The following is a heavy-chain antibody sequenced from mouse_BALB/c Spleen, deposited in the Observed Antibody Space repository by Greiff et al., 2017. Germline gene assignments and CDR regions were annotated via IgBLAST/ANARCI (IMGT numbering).Heavy chain of an antibody. CDR1: GFNIKDYY. Sequence: VQLQQSGAELVRPGASVKLSCTASGFNIKDYYMHWVKQRPEQGLEWIGWIDPENGDTEYAPKFQGKATMTADTSSNTAYLQLSSLTSEDTAVYYCNRVYYDYDRPDYWGQGTTLTVSS. D-gene: IGHD2-4*01. V-gene: IGHV14-4*02. J-gene: IGHJ2*01. CDR3: NRVYYDYDRPDY. CDR2: IDPENGDT.